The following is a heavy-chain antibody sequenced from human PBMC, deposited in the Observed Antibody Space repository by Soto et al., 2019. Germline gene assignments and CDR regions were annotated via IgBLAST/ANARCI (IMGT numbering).Heavy chain of an antibody. J-gene: IGHJ3*02. CDR1: GFTFSSYW. CDR3: ARDLAPSGAGAFDI. CDR2: INSDGSST. V-gene: IGHV3-74*01. Sequence: EVQLVESGGGLVQPGGSLRLSCAASGFTFSSYWMHWVRQAPGKGLGWVSRINSDGSSTRYADSVKGRFTISRDNAKNTLYLQMNSLRAEDTAVYYCARDLAPSGAGAFDIWGQGTMVTVSS. D-gene: IGHD3-3*01.